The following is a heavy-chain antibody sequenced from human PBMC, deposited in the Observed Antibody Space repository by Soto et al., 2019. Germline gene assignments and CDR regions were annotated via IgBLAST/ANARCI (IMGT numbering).Heavy chain of an antibody. D-gene: IGHD3-22*01. V-gene: IGHV3-23*01. CDR3: AKIESRFFYDSTGYYPFDY. Sequence: PGGSLRLSYAASGFTFSGAWFNWVRQAPGKGLEWVSALSGSGVSTYYADSVMGRFTISRDNSKNTVYLQMNSLRAEDTAVYYCAKIESRFFYDSTGYYPFDYWGQGTLVTVSS. CDR1: GFTFSGAW. J-gene: IGHJ4*02. CDR2: LSGSGVST.